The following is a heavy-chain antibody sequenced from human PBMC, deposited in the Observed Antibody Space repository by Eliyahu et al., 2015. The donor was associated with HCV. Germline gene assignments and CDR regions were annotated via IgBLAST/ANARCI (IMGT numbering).Heavy chain of an antibody. CDR3: AKSGIVLVVYASFDY. CDR1: GFTFSXXG. V-gene: IGHV3-30*02. D-gene: IGHD2-8*02. Sequence: QVQLVESGGGVVQPGGSLRLSCAASGFTFSXXGMHWVRQAPGKGLEWVAFIRYDGSNKYYADSVKGRFTISRDNSKNTLYLQMNSLRAEDTAVYYCAKSGIVLVVYASFDYWGQGTLVTVSS. J-gene: IGHJ4*02. CDR2: IRYDGSNK.